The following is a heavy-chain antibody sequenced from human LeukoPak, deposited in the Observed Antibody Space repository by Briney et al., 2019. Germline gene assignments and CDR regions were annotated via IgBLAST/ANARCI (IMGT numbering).Heavy chain of an antibody. J-gene: IGHJ3*02. Sequence: SETLSLTCTVSGGSIRSYYWSWIRQPPGKGLEWIAYIYYSGSTNYNPSLKSRVTISVDTSKNQFSLKLSSVTAADTAVYFCARAGGAKFGSLILPNDAIDIWGQGTLVSVSS. CDR2: IYYSGST. CDR3: ARAGGAKFGSLILPNDAIDI. V-gene: IGHV4-59*01. CDR1: GGSIRSYY. D-gene: IGHD1-26*01.